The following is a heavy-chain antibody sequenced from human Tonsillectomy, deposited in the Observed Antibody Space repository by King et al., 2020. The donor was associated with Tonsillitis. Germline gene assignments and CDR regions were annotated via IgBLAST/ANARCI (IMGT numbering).Heavy chain of an antibody. D-gene: IGHD3-9*01. CDR3: AREVNDILNGWDFGLTGTWFDP. J-gene: IGHJ5*02. Sequence: LQLVQSGAEVKKPGSSVKVSCKASGGTFTSYGINWVRQAPGQGLEWMGGIIPIFGTPNYAQKFQGRVTITADNSASTAYMEVSSLRSEDTAVYYCAREVNDILNGWDFGLTGTWFDPWGQGTLVTVSS. V-gene: IGHV1-69*06. CDR2: IIPIFGTP. CDR1: GGTFTSYG.